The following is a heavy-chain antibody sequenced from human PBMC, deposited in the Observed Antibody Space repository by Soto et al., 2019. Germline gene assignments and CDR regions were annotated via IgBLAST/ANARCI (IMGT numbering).Heavy chain of an antibody. Sequence: AASVKVSCKASGYSFFSYYIHWVRQAPGQGLEWMGRFLASGGNTDYAQRFRGRVSMTRDTSSTNTVSLEVTSLTSDDTAVYYCARVGATIFGVIDFWGQGTLLTVSS. CDR3: ARVGATIFGVIDF. D-gene: IGHD3-3*02. CDR2: FLASGGNT. J-gene: IGHJ4*02. CDR1: GYSFFSYY. V-gene: IGHV1-46*01.